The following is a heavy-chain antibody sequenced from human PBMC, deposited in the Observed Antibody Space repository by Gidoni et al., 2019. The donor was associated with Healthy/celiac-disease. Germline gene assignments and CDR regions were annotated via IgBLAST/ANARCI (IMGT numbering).Heavy chain of an antibody. D-gene: IGHD2-15*01. CDR1: GASISRYY. Sequence: QVQLQESGPRLVKPSETLSLTCPVSGASISRYYWSWIRQPAGKGREWIGRIYTSGSNNYNPSRKSGVTMSVDTSKNQFSRKLSFVTAAETAVYYCARDRGGGGHAQYWYFDLWGRGTLVTVSS. V-gene: IGHV4-4*07. CDR2: IYTSGSN. CDR3: ARDRGGGGHAQYWYFDL. J-gene: IGHJ2*01.